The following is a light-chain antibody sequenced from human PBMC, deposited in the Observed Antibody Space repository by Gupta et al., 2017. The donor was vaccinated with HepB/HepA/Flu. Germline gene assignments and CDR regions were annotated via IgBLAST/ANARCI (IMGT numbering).Light chain of an antibody. CDR1: KLGDKS. CDR3: QAWDASHVI. Sequence: QPPSVSVSPGQTGYISCSGDKLGDKSVCWYQQKPGQSPVLFIYQGSRRPSGIPDRYSGSTSGETATLTISGTQAMDEADYYCQAWDASHVIFGGGTKLTVL. CDR2: QGS. V-gene: IGLV3-1*01. J-gene: IGLJ2*01.